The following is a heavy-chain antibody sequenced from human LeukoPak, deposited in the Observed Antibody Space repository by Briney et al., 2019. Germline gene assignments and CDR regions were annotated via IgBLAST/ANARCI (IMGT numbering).Heavy chain of an antibody. CDR1: GYTFTSYD. V-gene: IGHV1-8*02. CDR3: AREANLGIAVAS. D-gene: IGHD6-19*01. J-gene: IGHJ5*02. Sequence: ASVKVSCKASGYTFTSYDINWVRQATGQGLERMGWMNPNSGNTGYAQKFQGRVTMTRNTSISTAYMELGSLRFEDTAVYYCAREANLGIAVASWGQGTLVTVSS. CDR2: MNPNSGNT.